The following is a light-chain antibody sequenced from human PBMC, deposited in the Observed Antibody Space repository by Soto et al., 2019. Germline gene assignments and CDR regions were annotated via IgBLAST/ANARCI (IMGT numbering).Light chain of an antibody. Sequence: QSALTQPASVSGSPGQSVTISCPGTSSDVGAYKYVSWYQKHPGKAPKLMIYGVSNRPSGVSNRFSGSKSGNTAFLTISVLQPEDEADYYCSSFTGPTTLDVFGTGTKLTVL. V-gene: IGLV2-14*03. CDR2: GVS. J-gene: IGLJ1*01. CDR3: SSFTGPTTLDV. CDR1: SSDVGAYKY.